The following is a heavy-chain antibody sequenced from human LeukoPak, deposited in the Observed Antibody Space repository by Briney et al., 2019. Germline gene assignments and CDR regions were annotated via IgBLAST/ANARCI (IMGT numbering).Heavy chain of an antibody. CDR1: DFTFNTYW. CDR2: IKEDGSEK. Sequence: GGSLRLSCTASDFTFNTYWMTWVRQAPGKGLQWVANIKEDGSEKYYVDSVKGRFTISRDNAKNSLYLQMNSLRAEDTAVYYCARVTILSGVTALDYWGQGTLVTVSS. J-gene: IGHJ4*02. D-gene: IGHD3-10*01. CDR3: ARVTILSGVTALDY. V-gene: IGHV3-7*01.